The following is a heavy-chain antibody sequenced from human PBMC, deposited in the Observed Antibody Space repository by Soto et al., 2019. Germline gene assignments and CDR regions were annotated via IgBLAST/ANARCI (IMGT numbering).Heavy chain of an antibody. Sequence: QVQLQESGPGLVRPSGTLSLTCAVSGGSISSSNWWSWVRQPPGKGLEWIGEIYHSGNTNYNPSLQSRVTMSVDKSKNQFSLKLSSVTAADTAVYYCARSVYSSGWYGNFWGQGTLVTVSS. J-gene: IGHJ4*02. CDR2: IYHSGNT. CDR3: ARSVYSSGWYGNF. V-gene: IGHV4-4*02. D-gene: IGHD6-19*01. CDR1: GGSISSSNW.